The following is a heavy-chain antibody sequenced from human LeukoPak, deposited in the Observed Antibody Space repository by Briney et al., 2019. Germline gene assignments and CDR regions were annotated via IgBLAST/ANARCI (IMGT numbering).Heavy chain of an antibody. CDR2: INPSSGGA. CDR1: GYTFTGYY. Sequence: ASVKVSCKATGYTFTGYYLHCVRQAPGQGLEGRGWINPSSGGAKDAQNFQGRVIITTDTSISTAYMELSSLRADDTAVYYCARSSPPTYYHFYYYMDVWGKGSTVTVSS. D-gene: IGHD6-13*01. J-gene: IGHJ6*03. CDR3: ARSSPPTYYHFYYYMDV. V-gene: IGHV1-2*02.